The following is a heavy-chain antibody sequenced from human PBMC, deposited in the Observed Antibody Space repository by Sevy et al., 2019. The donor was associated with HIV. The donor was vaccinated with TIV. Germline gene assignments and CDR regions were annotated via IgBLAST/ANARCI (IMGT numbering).Heavy chain of an antibody. D-gene: IGHD3-22*01. CDR3: SRFYDSSGHFPSDY. J-gene: IGHJ4*02. CDR2: IYPGDSET. V-gene: IGHV5-51*01. CDR1: GYSFTNYW. Sequence: GESLKISCKGSGYSFTNYWIAWVRQMPGKGLEWMGIIYPGDSETRYSPSFQGQVTISVDKSISTAYLHCSSLKASDTAMYYCSRFYDSSGHFPSDYWGQGTLVTVSS.